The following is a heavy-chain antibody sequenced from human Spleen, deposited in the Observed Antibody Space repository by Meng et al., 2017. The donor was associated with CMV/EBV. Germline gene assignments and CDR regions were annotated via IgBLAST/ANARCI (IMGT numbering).Heavy chain of an antibody. Sequence: SETLSLTCTVSGDSISSGGYYWGWIRQPPGKGLEWIGSIYHSGSTYYNPSLKSRVTISVDTSKNQFSLKLSSVTAADTAVYYCARDGTWAAAAGYFDYWGQGTLVTVSS. J-gene: IGHJ4*02. V-gene: IGHV4-38-2*02. CDR2: IYHSGST. CDR3: ARDGTWAAAAGYFDY. D-gene: IGHD6-13*01. CDR1: GDSISSGGYY.